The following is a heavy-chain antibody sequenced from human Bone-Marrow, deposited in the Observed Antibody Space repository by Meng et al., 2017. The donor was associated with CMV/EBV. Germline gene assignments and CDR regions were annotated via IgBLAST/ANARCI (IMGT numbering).Heavy chain of an antibody. Sequence: SVKVSCKASGGTFSRYAFSWVRQAPGQGLEWMGGIIPMIDKAHYAQKFQGTVTITADKSTSTAYMELSSLKSDDTAVYYCASAMVRTVTTYYYYLYGLDVWGQGPTVTVSS. D-gene: IGHD3-10*01. CDR3: ASAMVRTVTTYYYYLYGLDV. V-gene: IGHV1-69*10. J-gene: IGHJ6*02. CDR2: IIPMIDKA. CDR1: GGTFSRYA.